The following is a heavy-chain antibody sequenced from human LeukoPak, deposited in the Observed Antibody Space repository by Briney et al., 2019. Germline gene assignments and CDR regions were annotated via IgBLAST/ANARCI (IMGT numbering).Heavy chain of an antibody. D-gene: IGHD5-18*01. CDR3: ARSPPDTAMVLDY. J-gene: IGHJ4*02. CDR1: GFTFSNYD. Sequence: GGSLRLSCAASGFTFSNYDMHWVRQAPGKGLEWVAVIWCDGSNKYYAYSVKGRFTISRDNSNATLYLKMKSLSVEDTAVYYCARSPPDTAMVLDYWGQGTLVTVSS. V-gene: IGHV3-33*01. CDR2: IWCDGSNK.